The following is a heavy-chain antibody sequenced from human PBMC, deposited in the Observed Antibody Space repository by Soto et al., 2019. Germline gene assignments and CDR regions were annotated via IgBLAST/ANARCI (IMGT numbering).Heavy chain of an antibody. CDR2: VNPNTGLT. J-gene: IGHJ5*02. D-gene: IGHD2-21*02. CDR3: TTLRLDP. CDR1: GYTFTALY. V-gene: IGHV1-2*02. Sequence: ASVKVSCKASGYTFTALYMDWVRQAPGQGLEWMGWVNPNTGLTKLAQKFQGRVTMTRDTSISTAYMELTRLTSDDTAVYYCTTLRLDPWGQGTLVTVSS.